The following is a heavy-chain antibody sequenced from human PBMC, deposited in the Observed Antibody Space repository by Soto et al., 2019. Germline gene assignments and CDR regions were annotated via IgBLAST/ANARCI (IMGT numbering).Heavy chain of an antibody. CDR2: IKQDGSEK. CDR3: ARIASAGRGWDV. CDR1: GFTFSNYW. J-gene: IGHJ6*02. V-gene: IGHV3-7*01. D-gene: IGHD6-13*01. Sequence: EVQLVESGRGLVQPGGSLRLSCADFGFTFSNYWMSWVRQAPVKGLEWVGNIKQDGSEKNYVDSVKGRFTISRDNAKNSLYLQMNSLRAEDTAVYYCARIASAGRGWDVWGQGTTVGVSS.